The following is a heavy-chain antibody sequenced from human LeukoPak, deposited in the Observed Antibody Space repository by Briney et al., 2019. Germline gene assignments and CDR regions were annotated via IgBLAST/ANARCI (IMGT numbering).Heavy chain of an antibody. CDR1: GYAFTSHG. D-gene: IGHD2-21*01. J-gene: IGHJ4*02. CDR3: ARDLWDY. CDR2: INTNTGSA. Sequence: ASVKVSCKAFGYAFTSHGMNWVRQAPGQGLEWMGWINTNTGSATYAQGFTGRFVFSLDTSVSTAYLQISSLKAEDTAVYYCARDLWDYWGQGTLVTVSS. V-gene: IGHV7-4-1*02.